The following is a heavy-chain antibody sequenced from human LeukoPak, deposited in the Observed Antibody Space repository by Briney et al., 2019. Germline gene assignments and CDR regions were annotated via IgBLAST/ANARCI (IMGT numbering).Heavy chain of an antibody. CDR2: IIPIFGTA. CDR3: ASPYYYDSSGYQRAHWYIDL. Sequence: SVKVSCKASGGTFSSYAISWVRQAPGQGLEWMGGIIPIFGTANYAQKFQGRVTITTDESTSTAYMELSSLRSEDTAVYYCASPYYYDSSGYQRAHWYIDLWGRGTLVTVSS. J-gene: IGHJ2*01. CDR1: GGTFSSYA. V-gene: IGHV1-69*05. D-gene: IGHD3-22*01.